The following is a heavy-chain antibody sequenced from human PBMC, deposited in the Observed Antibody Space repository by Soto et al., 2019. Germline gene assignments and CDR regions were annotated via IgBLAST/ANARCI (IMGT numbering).Heavy chain of an antibody. CDR1: GGSFSGYY. CDR3: ARYYYGSGSYPDY. CDR2: INHSGST. D-gene: IGHD3-10*01. V-gene: IGHV4-34*01. J-gene: IGHJ4*02. Sequence: KPSETLSLTCAVYGGSFSGYYWSWIRQPPGKGLEWIGEINHSGSTNYNPSLKSRVTISVDTSKNQFSLKLSSVTAADTAVYYCARYYYGSGSYPDYWGQGTLVTV.